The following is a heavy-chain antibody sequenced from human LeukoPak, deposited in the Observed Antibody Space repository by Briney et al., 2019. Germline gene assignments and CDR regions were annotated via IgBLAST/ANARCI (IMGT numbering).Heavy chain of an antibody. Sequence: GGSLRLSCAASGFTFSSYSMNWVRQAPGKGLEWVSSISSSSSYIYYADSVKGRFTISRDNAKNSLYLQMNSLRAEDTAVYYCARDSFTAVAGSLDYWGQGTLVTVSS. CDR2: ISSSSSYI. CDR1: GFTFSSYS. J-gene: IGHJ4*02. D-gene: IGHD6-19*01. CDR3: ARDSFTAVAGSLDY. V-gene: IGHV3-21*01.